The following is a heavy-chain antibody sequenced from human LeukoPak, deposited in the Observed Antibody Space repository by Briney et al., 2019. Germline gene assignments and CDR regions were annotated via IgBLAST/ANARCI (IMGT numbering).Heavy chain of an antibody. CDR2: TRYDESKT. CDR3: AKARYSGSPALDF. Sequence: GRSLRPSCAASGFTFSSNGMHWVRHTPSKGLDWVAFTRYDESKTFYGDSVSGRFTISRDNSKNTLYLQMNSLTTDDSAVYYCAKARYSGSPALDFWGQGTLVTVSS. D-gene: IGHD1-26*01. V-gene: IGHV3-30*02. CDR1: GFTFSSNG. J-gene: IGHJ4*02.